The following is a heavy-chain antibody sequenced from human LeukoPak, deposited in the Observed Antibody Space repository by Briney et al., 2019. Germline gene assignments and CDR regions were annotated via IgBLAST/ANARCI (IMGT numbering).Heavy chain of an antibody. CDR3: AKDVGKWESLHFFDY. Sequence: GGSLRLSCLTSGFTLSTNAMSWVRQAPGKGLEWISGISGSGASTYYADSVKGRFTISSDDSRNTLYLQMNSLRGDDTAVYYCAKDVGKWESLHFFDYWGQGTLVTVSS. CDR1: GFTLSTNA. D-gene: IGHD1-26*01. CDR2: ISGSGAST. V-gene: IGHV3-23*01. J-gene: IGHJ4*02.